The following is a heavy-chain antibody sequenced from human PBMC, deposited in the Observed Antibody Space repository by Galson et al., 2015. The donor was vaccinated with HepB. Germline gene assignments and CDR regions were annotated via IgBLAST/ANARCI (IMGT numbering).Heavy chain of an antibody. V-gene: IGHV1-69*13. CDR2: IIPIFGTA. CDR3: ARDSDCSSTSCYTGGGYFDY. Sequence: SVKVSCKASGGTFSSYAISWVRQAPGQGLEWMGGIIPIFGTANYAQKFQGRVTITADESTSTAYMELSSLRSEDTAVYYCARDSDCSSTSCYTGGGYFDYWGQGTLVTVSS. CDR1: GGTFSSYA. D-gene: IGHD2-2*02. J-gene: IGHJ4*02.